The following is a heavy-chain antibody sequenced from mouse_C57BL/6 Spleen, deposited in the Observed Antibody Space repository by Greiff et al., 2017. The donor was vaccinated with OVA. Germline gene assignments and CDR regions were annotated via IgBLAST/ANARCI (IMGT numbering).Heavy chain of an antibody. CDR2: IDPSDSYT. Sequence: QVQLQQPGAELVMPGASVKLSCKASGYTFTSYWMHWVKQRPGQGLEWIGEIDPSDSYTNYNQKFKGKSTLTVDKSSSTAYMQLGSLTSEDSAVYYCAREGAMDYWGQGTSVTVSS. CDR1: GYTFTSYW. CDR3: AREGAMDY. J-gene: IGHJ4*01. V-gene: IGHV1-69*01.